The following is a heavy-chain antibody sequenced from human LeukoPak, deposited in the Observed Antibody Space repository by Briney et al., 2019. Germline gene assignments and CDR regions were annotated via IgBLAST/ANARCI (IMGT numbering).Heavy chain of an antibody. CDR2: IYHSGST. CDR3: ARGPSSSWYPNY. J-gene: IGHJ4*02. D-gene: IGHD6-13*01. CDR1: GGSISSGGYY. V-gene: IGHV4-30-2*01. Sequence: PSETLSLTCTVSGGSISSGGYYWSWTRQPPGKGLEWIGYIYHSGSTYYNPSLKSRVTISVDRSKNQFSLKLSSVTAADTAVYYCARGPSSSWYPNYWGQGTLVTDSS.